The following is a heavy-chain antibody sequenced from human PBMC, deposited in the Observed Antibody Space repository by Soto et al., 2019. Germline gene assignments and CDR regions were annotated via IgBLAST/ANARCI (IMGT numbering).Heavy chain of an antibody. CDR3: ATVDPSYGNSTSCYNF. V-gene: IGHV1-24*01. CDR1: GYTLTELS. CDR2: FDPEDGET. J-gene: IGHJ4*01. Sequence: ASVKVSCKVSGYTLTELSMHWVRQAPGKGLEWMGGFDPEDGETIYAQKFQGRVTMTEDTSTDTAYMELSSLRSEDTAVYYCATVDPSYGNSTSCYNFWGQGTLVTVSS. D-gene: IGHD2-2*02.